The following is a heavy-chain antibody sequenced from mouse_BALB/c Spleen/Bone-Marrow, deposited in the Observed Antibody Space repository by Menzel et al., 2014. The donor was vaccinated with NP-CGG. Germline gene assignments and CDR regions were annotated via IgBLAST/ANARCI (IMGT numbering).Heavy chain of an antibody. CDR1: GFNIKDTY. CDR2: IDPANGNT. CDR3: ASYYRYLAWFAY. D-gene: IGHD2-14*01. V-gene: IGHV14-3*02. Sequence: EVQLQQSGAELVKPGASVKLSCTASGFNIKDTYMHWVKQRPEQGLEWIGRIDPANGNTKYDPKFQGKATITADTSSNTANLQLSSLTSEDTAVYYCASYYRYLAWFAYWGQGTLVTVSA. J-gene: IGHJ3*01.